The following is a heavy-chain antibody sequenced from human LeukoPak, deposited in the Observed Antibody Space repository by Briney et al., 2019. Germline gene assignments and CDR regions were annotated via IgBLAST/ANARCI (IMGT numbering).Heavy chain of an antibody. D-gene: IGHD5-18*01. V-gene: IGHV1-2*06. CDR3: ARDGWIQLWLRNYYYTDV. CDR1: GYTFTGYY. CDR2: INPNSGGT. J-gene: IGHJ6*03. Sequence: ASVKVSCKASGYTFTGYYMHWVRQAPGQGLEWMGRINPNSGGTSYAQKFQGRVTMTRDTSISTAYMELSRLRSEDTAVYYCARDGWIQLWLRNYYYTDVSGKGTTVTASS.